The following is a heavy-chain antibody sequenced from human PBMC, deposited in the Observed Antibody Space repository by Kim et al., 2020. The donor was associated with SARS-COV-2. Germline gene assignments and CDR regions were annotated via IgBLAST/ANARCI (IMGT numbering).Heavy chain of an antibody. J-gene: IGHJ3*02. CDR2: INTNTGNP. Sequence: ASVKVSCKASGYTFTSYAMNWVRQAPGQGLEWMGWINTNTGNPTYAQGFTGRFVFSLDTSVSTAYLQISSLKAEDTAVYYCAIATYYDYVWGSYWRGYAFDIWGQGTLVTVSS. D-gene: IGHD3-16*01. CDR1: GYTFTSYA. V-gene: IGHV7-4-1*02. CDR3: AIATYYDYVWGSYWRGYAFDI.